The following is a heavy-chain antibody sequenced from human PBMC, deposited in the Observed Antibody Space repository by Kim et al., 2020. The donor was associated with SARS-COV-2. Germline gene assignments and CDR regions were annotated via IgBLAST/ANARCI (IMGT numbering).Heavy chain of an antibody. CDR3: ARDASTYGSGGGRYDAFDI. CDR1: GFTVSSNY. D-gene: IGHD3-10*01. J-gene: IGHJ3*02. V-gene: IGHV3-53*01. Sequence: GGSLRLSCAASGFTVSSNYMSWVRQAPGKGLEWVSVIYSGGSTYYADSVKGRFTISRDNSKNTLYLQMNSLRAEDTAVYYCARDASTYGSGGGRYDAFDIWGQGTMVTVSS. CDR2: IYSGGST.